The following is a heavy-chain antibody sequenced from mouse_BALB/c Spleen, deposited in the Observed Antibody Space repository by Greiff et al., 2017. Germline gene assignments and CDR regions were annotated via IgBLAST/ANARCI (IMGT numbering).Heavy chain of an antibody. J-gene: IGHJ2*01. D-gene: IGHD1-2*01. V-gene: IGHV1-7*01. CDR2: INPSTGYT. Sequence: QVQLKESGAELAKPGASVKMSCKASGYTFTSYWMHWVKQRPGQGLEWIGYINPSTGYTEYNQKFKDKATLTADKSSSTAYMQLSSLTSEDSAVYYCARNLHITTATDYWGQGTTLTVSS. CDR3: ARNLHITTATDY. CDR1: GYTFTSYW.